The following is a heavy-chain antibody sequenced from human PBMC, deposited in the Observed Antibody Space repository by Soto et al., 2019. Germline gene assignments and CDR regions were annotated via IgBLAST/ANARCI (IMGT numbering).Heavy chain of an antibody. J-gene: IGHJ6*02. V-gene: IGHV3-30*18. Sequence: PGGSLRLSCAASGFTFSSYGMHWVRQAPGKGLEWVAVISYDGSNKYYADSVKGRFTISRDNSKNTLYLQMNSLRAEDTAVYYCAKGSFTMVRGVIQYYGMDVWGQGTKVTVYS. CDR1: GFTFSSYG. D-gene: IGHD3-10*01. CDR2: ISYDGSNK. CDR3: AKGSFTMVRGVIQYYGMDV.